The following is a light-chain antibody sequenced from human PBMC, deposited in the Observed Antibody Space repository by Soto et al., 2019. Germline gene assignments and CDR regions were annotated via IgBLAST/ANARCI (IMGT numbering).Light chain of an antibody. J-gene: IGLJ1*01. CDR2: EVS. Sequence: QSVLTQPASVSGSPGQSITISCTGTSNDVGSYNLISWYQQYPDKAPKLMIYEVSKRPSGVSNRFSGSKSGNTASLTISGLQAEDEADYYCCSYAGSSTFYVFGSGTKVTVL. CDR3: CSYAGSSTFYV. CDR1: SNDVGSYNL. V-gene: IGLV2-23*02.